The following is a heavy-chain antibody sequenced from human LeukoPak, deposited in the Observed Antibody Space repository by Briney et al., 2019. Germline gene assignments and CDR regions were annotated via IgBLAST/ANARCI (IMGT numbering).Heavy chain of an antibody. V-gene: IGHV1-18*01. CDR3: ARDRGVAAPRYFQH. D-gene: IGHD3-10*01. J-gene: IGHJ1*01. CDR2: ISPYNGAA. CDR1: GYTFTSYG. Sequence: ASVQVSCNASGYTFTSYGISCVRKAPGQGLERIGWISPYNGAANYAQQLQCRDTMTTDTSTSTAYMELRGLTSDDTAVYYCARDRGVAAPRYFQHWGQGTLVTVSS.